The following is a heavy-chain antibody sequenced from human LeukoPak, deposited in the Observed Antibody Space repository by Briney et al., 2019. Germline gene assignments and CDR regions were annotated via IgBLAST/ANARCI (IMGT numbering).Heavy chain of an antibody. V-gene: IGHV5-51*01. J-gene: IGHJ4*02. CDR2: IYPGDSDT. D-gene: IGHD2-2*02. Sequence: AASLQISSKGSGYSFTSYWIGWVRQMPGKGLEWMGIIYPGDSDTRYSPSFHGQVTISADKSISTAYLQWSSLKASDTAMYYCARRLRQAYIDYWGQGTLVTVSS. CDR1: GYSFTSYW. CDR3: ARRLRQAYIDY.